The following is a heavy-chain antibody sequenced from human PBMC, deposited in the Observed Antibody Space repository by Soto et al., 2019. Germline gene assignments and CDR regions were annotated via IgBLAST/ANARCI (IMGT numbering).Heavy chain of an antibody. J-gene: IGHJ4*02. Sequence: SVKVSCKASGGTFRSYAISWVRQAPGQGLEWMGGIIPIFGTANYAQKFQGRVTITADESTSTAYMELSSLRSEDTAMYYCARDSLTVFKAFDYWGQGTLVTVSS. CDR1: GGTFRSYA. CDR2: IIPIFGTA. CDR3: ARDSLTVFKAFDY. D-gene: IGHD4-17*01. V-gene: IGHV1-69*13.